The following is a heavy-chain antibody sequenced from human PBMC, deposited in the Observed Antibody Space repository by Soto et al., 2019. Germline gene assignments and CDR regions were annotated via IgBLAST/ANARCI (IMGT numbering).Heavy chain of an antibody. CDR2: INDSGNI. CDR3: ARGSILWFGELSRRGGYYYYMDV. Sequence: QVQLQQWGAGLLKPSETLSLTCAVYGGSFSGYQWSWIRQTPGKGLEWIGEINDSGNINYNPSLKSRIPIFPATPTKQIHLKLSSVNTADPAVYYCARGSILWFGELSRRGGYYYYMDVWGKGTTVSVSS. D-gene: IGHD3-10*01. CDR1: GGSFSGYQ. J-gene: IGHJ6*03. V-gene: IGHV4-34*01.